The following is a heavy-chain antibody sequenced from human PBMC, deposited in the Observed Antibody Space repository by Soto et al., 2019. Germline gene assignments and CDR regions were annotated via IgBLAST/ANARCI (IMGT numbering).Heavy chain of an antibody. J-gene: IGHJ5*02. CDR1: GGSISSYD. CDR2: IYYSGST. V-gene: IGHV4-59*01. Sequence: AETLSLTCTVSGGSISSYDWSWIRQPPGKGLEWMGYIYYSGSTNYNPSLKSRVTISVETSQNQFSLKLSSVTAADPAVYYCARGVTYNWFDPWGQGTLVTVSS. CDR3: ARGVTYNWFDP.